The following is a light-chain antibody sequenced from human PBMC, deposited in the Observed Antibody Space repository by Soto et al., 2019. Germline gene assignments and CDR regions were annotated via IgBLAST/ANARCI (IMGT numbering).Light chain of an antibody. J-gene: IGLJ2*01. V-gene: IGLV2-8*01. CDR3: SSHAGSINVV. Sequence: QSVLTQPPSASGSPGQSVTISCTGTSSDVGGYNYVSWYQQHPGKAPKLMIYEVSKRPSGVPDRFSGSKSGNTASLTVSGHQAEDEADYYCSSHAGSINVVFGGGTKLTV. CDR1: SSDVGGYNY. CDR2: EVS.